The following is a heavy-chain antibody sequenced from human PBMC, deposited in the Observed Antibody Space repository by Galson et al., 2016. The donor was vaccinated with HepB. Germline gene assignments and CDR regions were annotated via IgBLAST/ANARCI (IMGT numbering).Heavy chain of an antibody. V-gene: IGHV3-64D*06. CDR3: VKGGGYSSGWYKGAFDY. J-gene: IGHJ4*02. CDR1: GFTFSFYA. CDR2: ISGNGGST. D-gene: IGHD6-19*01. Sequence: SLRLSCAASGFTFSFYAMHWVRQAPGKGLEYVSAISGNGGSTYYADPVKGRFTISRENSKNTLYLQMSSLRTEDTAVYYCVKGGGYSSGWYKGAFDYWGQGTLVTVSS.